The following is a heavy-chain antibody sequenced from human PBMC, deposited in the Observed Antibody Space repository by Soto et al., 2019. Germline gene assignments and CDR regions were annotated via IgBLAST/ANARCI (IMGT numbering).Heavy chain of an antibody. CDR1: GFTFSSYA. D-gene: IGHD3-16*02. J-gene: IGHJ4*02. CDR3: AKALGELSPESYDY. Sequence: QVQLVESGGGVVQPGRSLRLSCAASGFTFSSYAMHWVRQAPGKGLEWVAVISYDGSDKYYADFVKGRFTISRDNSKNTWNLQMNSLIADYTAVYYCAKALGELSPESYDYWGQGTLITVSS. V-gene: IGHV3-30*18. CDR2: ISYDGSDK.